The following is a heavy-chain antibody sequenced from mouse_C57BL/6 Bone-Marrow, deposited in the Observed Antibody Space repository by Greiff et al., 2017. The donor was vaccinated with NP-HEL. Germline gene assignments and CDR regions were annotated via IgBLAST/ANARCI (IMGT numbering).Heavy chain of an antibody. CDR2: ISSGGSYT. CDR1: GFTFSSYG. D-gene: IGHD4-1*01. J-gene: IGHJ2*01. Sequence: EVQLVESGGDLVKPGGSLKLSCAASGFTFSSYGMSWVRQTPDKRLEWVATISSGGSYTYYPDSLQGRFTISRDNAKNTLYLQMSSLKSEDTAMYYCARHGTGTYFDYWGQGTTLTVSS. CDR3: ARHGTGTYFDY. V-gene: IGHV5-6*01.